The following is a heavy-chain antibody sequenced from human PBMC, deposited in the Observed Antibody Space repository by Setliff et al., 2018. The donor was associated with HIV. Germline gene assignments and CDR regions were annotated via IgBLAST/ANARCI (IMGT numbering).Heavy chain of an antibody. CDR1: GGSISSGSYY. CDR2: IYTSGST. V-gene: IGHV4-61*02. Sequence: LSLTCTVSGGSISSGSYYWSWIRQPAGKGLEWIGRIYTSGSTNYNPSLESRVTISVDTSKNQFSLKLSSVTAADTAVYYCARGSSWPYYFDYWGQGTLVTVAS. J-gene: IGHJ4*02. D-gene: IGHD6-13*01. CDR3: ARGSSWPYYFDY.